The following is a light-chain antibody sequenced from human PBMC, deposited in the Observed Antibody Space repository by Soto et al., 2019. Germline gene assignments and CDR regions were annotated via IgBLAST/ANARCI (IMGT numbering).Light chain of an antibody. CDR1: KDISTR. J-gene: IGKJ1*01. V-gene: IGKV1-17*03. Sequence: DIQVTQSPSAMSAAVGDRVTITCRTSKDISTRLGWFQQRPGKAPKRLISSASTLETGVPSRFSGTGSGTEFTLTISSLQTEDFATSYCQQHAAYPRDFGQGTKVEMK. CDR2: SAS. CDR3: QQHAAYPRD.